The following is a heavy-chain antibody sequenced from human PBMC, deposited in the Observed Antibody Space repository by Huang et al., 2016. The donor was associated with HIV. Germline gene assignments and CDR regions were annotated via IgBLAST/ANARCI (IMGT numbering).Heavy chain of an antibody. D-gene: IGHD3-22*01. J-gene: IGHJ3*02. CDR3: ARDPKYHRIGYYRQRRGIDI. CDR1: GYTFTSYG. V-gene: IGHV1-18*01. Sequence: QIQLMQSGPELKQPGASVKVSCKASGYTFTSYGITWVRQAPGQGPEWMGWIRPSRGDTEYAQKFQGRVTLTTDTSTNIAYMELRSLRSDDTAKYYCARDPKYHRIGYYRQRRGIDIWGQGTMVIVSS. CDR2: IRPSRGDT.